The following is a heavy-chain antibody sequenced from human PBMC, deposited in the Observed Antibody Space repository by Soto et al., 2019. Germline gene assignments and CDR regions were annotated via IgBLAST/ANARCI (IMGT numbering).Heavy chain of an antibody. V-gene: IGHV3-9*01. Sequence: EVQLVESGGGLVQPGRSLRLSCAASGFTFDDYAMHWVRQAPGKGLEWVSGISWNSGSIGYADSVKGRFTISRDNAKNSLYRQMNSLRAEDTALYYCAKARTSSGWIPLFDYWGQGTLVTVSS. CDR3: AKARTSSGWIPLFDY. J-gene: IGHJ4*02. CDR1: GFTFDDYA. D-gene: IGHD6-19*01. CDR2: ISWNSGSI.